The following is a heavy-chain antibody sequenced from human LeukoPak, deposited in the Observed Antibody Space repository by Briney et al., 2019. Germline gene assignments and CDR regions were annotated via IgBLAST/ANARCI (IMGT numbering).Heavy chain of an antibody. Sequence: ASVKVSCKASGYTFTSYYMHWVRQAPGQGLEWMGWINPNSGGTNYAQKFQGRVTMTRDTSISTAYMELSRLRSDDTAVYYCARAERITIFGVVMGHFDYWGQGTLVTVSS. V-gene: IGHV1-2*02. CDR3: ARAERITIFGVVMGHFDY. D-gene: IGHD3-3*01. CDR2: INPNSGGT. J-gene: IGHJ4*02. CDR1: GYTFTSYY.